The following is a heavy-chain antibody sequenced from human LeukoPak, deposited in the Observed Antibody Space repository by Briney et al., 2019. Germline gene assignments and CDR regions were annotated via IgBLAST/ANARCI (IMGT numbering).Heavy chain of an antibody. CDR2: ISGSGGST. CDR1: GFTFSNYA. CDR3: AKFGPTYYYDSSGYYY. D-gene: IGHD3-22*01. Sequence: GGSLRLSCAASGFTFSNYAMSWVRQAPGKGLEWVSVISGSGGSTYYADSVKGRFTISRDNPKNTLYLQMNSLRAEDTAVYYCAKFGPTYYYDSSGYYYWGQGTLVTVSS. V-gene: IGHV3-23*01. J-gene: IGHJ4*02.